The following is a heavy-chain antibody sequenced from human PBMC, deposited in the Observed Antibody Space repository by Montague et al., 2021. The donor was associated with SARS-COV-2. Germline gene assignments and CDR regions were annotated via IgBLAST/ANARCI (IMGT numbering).Heavy chain of an antibody. CDR1: GGSVSSGSYY. CDR3: ARDPWRITIFGVVTRYGMDV. D-gene: IGHD3-3*01. V-gene: IGHV4-61*01. Sequence: SETLSLTCIVSGGSVSSGSYYWSWIRQPPGKGLEWIGYIYYSGSTYYNPSLKSRVTISVDTSKNQFSLKLSSVTAADTAVYYCARDPWRITIFGVVTRYGMDVWGQGTTVTVSS. J-gene: IGHJ6*02. CDR2: IYYSGST.